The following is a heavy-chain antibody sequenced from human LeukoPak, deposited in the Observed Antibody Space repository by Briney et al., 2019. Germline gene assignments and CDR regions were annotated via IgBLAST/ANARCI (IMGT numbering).Heavy chain of an antibody. CDR3: SAAYYYDSTGYYQRFDP. CDR2: ISYSGST. V-gene: IGHV4-39*01. J-gene: IGHJ5*02. CDR1: GGXISTSSYY. Sequence: SETLSLTCTVSGGXISTSSYYWGWIRQPPGKGLEWIGSISYSGSTYYNPSLKSRVTISVDTSKNQFSLKLNSVTAADTALYYCSAAYYYDSTGYYQRFDPWGQGTLVTVSA. D-gene: IGHD3-22*01.